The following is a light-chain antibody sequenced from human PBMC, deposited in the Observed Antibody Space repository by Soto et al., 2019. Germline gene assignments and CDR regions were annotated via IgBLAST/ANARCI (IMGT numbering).Light chain of an antibody. V-gene: IGKV3D-15*01. CDR2: GVY. CDR3: QQYNTYYS. J-gene: IGKJ2*03. Sequence: SPGERATLSCRASQTGNNNYLAWYQHKSGQAPRLLIYGVYTRASGIPSRFGGSGSGTEFTLTISSLQPDDFATYYCQQYNTYYSFGQGTKVDIK. CDR1: QTGNNN.